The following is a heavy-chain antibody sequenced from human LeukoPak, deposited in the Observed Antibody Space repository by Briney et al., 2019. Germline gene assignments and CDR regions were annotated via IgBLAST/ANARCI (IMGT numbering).Heavy chain of an antibody. Sequence: GASVKVSCKASGGTFSSYAISWVRQAPGQGLEWMGGIIPIFGTANYAQKFQGRVTITADESTSTAYMELSSLRSEDTAVYYCARGAPYNWNDGDYYYMDVWGKGTTVTVSS. J-gene: IGHJ6*03. CDR2: IIPIFGTA. CDR3: ARGAPYNWNDGDYYYMDV. D-gene: IGHD1-1*01. V-gene: IGHV1-69*13. CDR1: GGTFSSYA.